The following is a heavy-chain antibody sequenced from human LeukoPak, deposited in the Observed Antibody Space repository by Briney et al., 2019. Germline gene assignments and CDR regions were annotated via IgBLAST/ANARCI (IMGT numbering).Heavy chain of an antibody. D-gene: IGHD4-17*01. J-gene: IGHJ4*02. CDR1: GGSVSSGSYY. V-gene: IGHV4-61*01. CDR3: ARGGTVTYDY. Sequence: SETLSLTCTVSGGSVSSGSYYWSWIRQPPGKGLEWIGYIYYSGSTNYNPSLKSRVTISVDTSKNQFSLKLSSVTAADTAVYYRARGGTVTYDYWGQGTLVTVSS. CDR2: IYYSGST.